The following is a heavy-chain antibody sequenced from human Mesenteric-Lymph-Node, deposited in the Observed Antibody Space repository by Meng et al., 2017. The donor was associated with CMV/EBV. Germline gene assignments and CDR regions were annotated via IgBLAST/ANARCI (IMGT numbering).Heavy chain of an antibody. D-gene: IGHD1-14*01. V-gene: IGHV4-34*01. CDR1: GGSFSGYY. J-gene: IGHJ2*01. Sequence: ESLKISCAVSGGSFSGYYWSWIRQSPGKGLEWIGEINHSGSANYNPSLKSRVTISVDTSKNQFSLKLSSVTAADTAVYYCARGPMTTRRQWYFDLWGRSTLVTVSS. CDR2: INHSGSA. CDR3: ARGPMTTRRQWYFDL.